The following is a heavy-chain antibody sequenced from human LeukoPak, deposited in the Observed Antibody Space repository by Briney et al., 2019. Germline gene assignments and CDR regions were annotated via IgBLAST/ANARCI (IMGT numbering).Heavy chain of an antibody. Sequence: GASVKVSCKASGYTFTSYDINWVRQATGQGLEWMGWMNPNSGNTGYAQKFQGRVTMARNTSISTAYMELSSLRVEDTAVYYCARDLRGAARRIFHFWGQGTLVTVSS. CDR2: MNPNSGNT. V-gene: IGHV1-8*01. CDR3: ARDLRGAARRIFHF. J-gene: IGHJ4*02. D-gene: IGHD6-6*01. CDR1: GYTFTSYD.